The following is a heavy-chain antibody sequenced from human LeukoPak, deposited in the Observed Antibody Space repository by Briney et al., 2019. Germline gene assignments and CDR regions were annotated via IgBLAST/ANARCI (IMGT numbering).Heavy chain of an antibody. V-gene: IGHV4-59*01. CDR3: ARISSLLLWGDAFDI. Sequence: SETLSLTCTVSGGSISSYYWSWIRQPPGKGLEWIGYIYYSGSTNYNPSLKSRVTISVDTSKNQFSLKLSSVAAADTAVYYCARISSLLLWGDAFDIWGQGTMVTVSS. CDR2: IYYSGST. CDR1: GGSISSYY. J-gene: IGHJ3*02. D-gene: IGHD3-10*01.